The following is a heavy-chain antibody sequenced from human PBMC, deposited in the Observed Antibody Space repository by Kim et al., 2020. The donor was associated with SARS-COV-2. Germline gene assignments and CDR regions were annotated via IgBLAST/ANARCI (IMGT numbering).Heavy chain of an antibody. Sequence: SETLSLTCTVSGGSISSYYWSWIRQPPGKGLEWIGYIYYSGSTNYNPSLKSRVTISVNTSKNQFSLKLSPVTAADTAGYSCPDQGKTSGGYLAYWGQGTL. V-gene: IGHV4-59*08. CDR2: IYYSGST. CDR3: PDQGKTSGGYLAY. J-gene: IGHJ4*02. CDR1: GGSISSYY. D-gene: IGHD6-19*01.